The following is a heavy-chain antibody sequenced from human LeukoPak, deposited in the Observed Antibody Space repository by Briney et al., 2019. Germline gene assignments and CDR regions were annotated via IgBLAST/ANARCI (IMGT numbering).Heavy chain of an antibody. CDR3: ARDRPQLGSDY. D-gene: IGHD1-1*01. CDR1: GGSISSYY. Sequence: SETLSLTCTVSGGSISSYYWSWIRQHPGKGLEWIGYIYYSGSTYYNPSLKSRVTISVDTSKNQFSLKLSSVTAADTAVYYCARDRPQLGSDYWGQGTLVTVSS. J-gene: IGHJ4*02. CDR2: IYYSGST. V-gene: IGHV4-59*06.